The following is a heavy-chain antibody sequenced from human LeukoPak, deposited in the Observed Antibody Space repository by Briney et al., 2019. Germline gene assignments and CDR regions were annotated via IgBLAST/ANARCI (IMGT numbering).Heavy chain of an antibody. J-gene: IGHJ4*02. CDR3: AKEPEYSYGLDY. CDR1: GFTFSTYA. CDR2: ISGSGGST. Sequence: GGSLRLSCAASGFTFSTYAMSWVRQAPGKGLGWVSGISGSGGSTYYADSVKGRFTISRDNSKNTLYLQMNSLRAEDTAVYYCAKEPEYSYGLDYWGQGTLVTVSS. D-gene: IGHD5-18*01. V-gene: IGHV3-23*01.